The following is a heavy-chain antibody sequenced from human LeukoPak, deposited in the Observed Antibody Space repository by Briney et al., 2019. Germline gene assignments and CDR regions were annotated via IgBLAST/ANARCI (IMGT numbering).Heavy chain of an antibody. J-gene: IGHJ4*02. CDR2: INSDGSST. CDR3: ARTGYSYGPSFDY. CDR1: GFTFSSYW. D-gene: IGHD5-18*01. Sequence: GGSPRLSCAASGFTFSSYWMHWVRQAPGKGLVWVSRINSDGSSTSYADSVKGRFTISRDNAKNTLYLQMNSLRAEDTAVYYCARTGYSYGPSFDYWGQGTLVTVSS. V-gene: IGHV3-74*01.